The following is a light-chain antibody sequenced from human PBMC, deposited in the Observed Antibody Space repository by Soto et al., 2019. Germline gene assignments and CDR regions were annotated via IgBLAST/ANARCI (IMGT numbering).Light chain of an antibody. CDR2: GAS. Sequence: ELVMTQSLATVSVSPGERATLSCRASQFVSANLAWYQQRPGQAPRLLIYGASTRAMGVPARFSGSGSGTEFTLTISSLQSEDFAVYYCQQYNDRPRTFGQGTKVDIK. V-gene: IGKV3-15*01. J-gene: IGKJ1*01. CDR3: QQYNDRPRT. CDR1: QFVSAN.